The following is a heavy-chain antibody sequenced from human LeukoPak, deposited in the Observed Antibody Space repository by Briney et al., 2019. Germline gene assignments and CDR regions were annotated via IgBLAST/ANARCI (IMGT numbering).Heavy chain of an antibody. CDR1: GDSDSSNSAA. D-gene: IGHD4-11*01. Sequence: SQTLSVTCAISGDSDSSNSAAWNWIRQSPSRGLEWLGRTYYRSKWLTDYAVSVKSRITINADTSKNQFSLQLNSVTPEDTAVYYCTRKGTVTTPFDYWGQGILVTVSS. CDR2: TYYRSKWLT. V-gene: IGHV6-1*01. CDR3: TRKGTVTTPFDY. J-gene: IGHJ4*02.